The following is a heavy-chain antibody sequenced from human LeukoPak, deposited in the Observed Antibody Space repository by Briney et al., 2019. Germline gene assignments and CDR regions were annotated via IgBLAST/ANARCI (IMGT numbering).Heavy chain of an antibody. CDR2: ISGSGGST. V-gene: IGHV3-23*01. D-gene: IGHD3-3*01. J-gene: IGHJ4*02. CDR1: GFTFSSYA. Sequence: GGSLRLSCAASGFTFSSYAMSWVRQAPGKGLEWVSAISGSGGSTYYADSVKGRFTISRDNSKNALYLQMNSLRAEDTALYYCAKEGDFWSGRIDYWGQGTLVTVSS. CDR3: AKEGDFWSGRIDY.